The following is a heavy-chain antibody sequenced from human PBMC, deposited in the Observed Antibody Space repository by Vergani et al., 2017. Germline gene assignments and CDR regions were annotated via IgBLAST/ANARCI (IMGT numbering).Heavy chain of an antibody. CDR1: GYTFSNYY. Sequence: QVQVVQSGAEVKKSGASVKVSCKTSGYTFSNYYMHWVRQAPGQGLEWMGIINPSGGHTNYAQKFQGRVTMTRDTSTSTVYMELRSLRSDDTAVYYCARAASGSYRGLCDYWGQGTLVTVSS. CDR3: ARAASGSYRGLCDY. V-gene: IGHV1-46*01. J-gene: IGHJ4*02. D-gene: IGHD1-26*01. CDR2: INPSGGHT.